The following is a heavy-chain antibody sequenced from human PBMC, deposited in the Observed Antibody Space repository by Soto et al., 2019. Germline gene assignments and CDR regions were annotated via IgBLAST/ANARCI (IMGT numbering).Heavy chain of an antibody. D-gene: IGHD3-22*01. Sequence: SETLSLTCTVSGGSISSYYWSWIRQPAGKGLEWIGRIYTSGSTNYNPSLKSRVTMSVDTSTNQFSLKLSSVTAADTAVYYCAREQLNDSSGYYYPYYYYYGMDVWGQGTTVTVSS. CDR3: AREQLNDSSGYYYPYYYYYGMDV. V-gene: IGHV4-4*07. CDR2: IYTSGST. CDR1: GGSISSYY. J-gene: IGHJ6*02.